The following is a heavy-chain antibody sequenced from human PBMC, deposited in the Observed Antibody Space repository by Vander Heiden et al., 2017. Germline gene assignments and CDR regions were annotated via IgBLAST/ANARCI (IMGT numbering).Heavy chain of an antibody. J-gene: IGHJ4*02. D-gene: IGHD3-22*01. CDR2: VYPTGSA. Sequence: QVQLQESGPGLVRPSETLSLTCTVFGGSINNYFWSWIRQPAGKGLEWIGRVYPTGSAIYNPSLKSRLTMSVDTSRNQLSLMLYAVTAADTAVYYCARGSSTYYHSFDRWGQGILVTVSS. CDR3: ARGSSTYYHSFDR. V-gene: IGHV4-4*07. CDR1: GGSINNYF.